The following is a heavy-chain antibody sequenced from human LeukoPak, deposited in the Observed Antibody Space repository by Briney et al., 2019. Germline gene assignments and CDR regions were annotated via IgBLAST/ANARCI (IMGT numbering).Heavy chain of an antibody. J-gene: IGHJ3*02. V-gene: IGHV6-1*01. D-gene: IGHD7-27*01. CDR3: ARDVWGAIDAFDI. CDR2: TYYRSKWYN. Sequence: RTYYRSKWYNDYAVSVKSRITINPDTSKNQFSLQLNSVTPEDTAVYYCARDVWGAIDAFDIWGQGTMVTVSS.